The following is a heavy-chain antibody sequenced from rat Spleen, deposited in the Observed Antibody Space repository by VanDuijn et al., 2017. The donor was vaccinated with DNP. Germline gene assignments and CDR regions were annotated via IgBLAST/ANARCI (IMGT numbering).Heavy chain of an antibody. V-gene: IGHV3-1*01. Sequence: EVQFQESGPGLVKSSQSLSLTCSVTGYSITSNYWGWIRKFPGNKMEWMGYISYSGSTGYNPSLKSRISITRDTSKNQFFLQLNSVTAEDTATYYCARWGSSYIPGGFAYWGQGTLVTVSS. CDR1: GYSITSNY. D-gene: IGHD1-12*01. CDR2: ISYSGST. CDR3: ARWGSSYIPGGFAY. J-gene: IGHJ3*01.